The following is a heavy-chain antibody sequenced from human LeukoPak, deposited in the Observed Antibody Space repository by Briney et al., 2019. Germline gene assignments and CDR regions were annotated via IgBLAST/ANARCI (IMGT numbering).Heavy chain of an antibody. D-gene: IGHD4-17*01. J-gene: IGHJ5*02. V-gene: IGHV1-2*02. CDR3: ASGGTTVTTSAFWFDP. CDR2: INPNSGGT. Sequence: GASVKVSCKAPGYTFTGYYMHWVRQAPGQGLEWMGWINPNSGGTNYAQKFQGRVTMTRDTSISTAYMELSRLRSDDTAVYYCASGGTTVTTSAFWFDPWGQGTLVTVSS. CDR1: GYTFTGYY.